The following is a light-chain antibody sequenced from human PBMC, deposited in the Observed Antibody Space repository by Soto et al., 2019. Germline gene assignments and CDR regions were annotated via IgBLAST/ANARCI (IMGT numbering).Light chain of an antibody. CDR2: LGS. Sequence: DIVMTQSPLSLPVTPGEPASISCRSSQSLLHSNGFNYLDWYLQKPGQSPQLLIFLGSNRASGVTDKFIGSGSGTDFTLKIRRVEAEDVVVYYCKQALQTPLTFGGGTKVEIK. V-gene: IGKV2-28*01. CDR3: KQALQTPLT. J-gene: IGKJ4*01. CDR1: QSLLHSNGFNY.